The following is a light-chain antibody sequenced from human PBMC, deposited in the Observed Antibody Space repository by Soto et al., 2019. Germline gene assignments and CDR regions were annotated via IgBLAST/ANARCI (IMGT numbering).Light chain of an antibody. CDR1: QSISTY. CDR3: QQCYSSPRT. J-gene: IGKJ1*01. CDR2: AAS. Sequence: DIQMTQSPSTLSASVGDRGTITCRASQSISTYLNWYQQRVGRAPTLLIYAASSLQSGVPSRFSGGGSGTDFTLTISSLQPEDFAMYFCQQCYSSPRTFGQGTTVEIK. V-gene: IGKV1-39*01.